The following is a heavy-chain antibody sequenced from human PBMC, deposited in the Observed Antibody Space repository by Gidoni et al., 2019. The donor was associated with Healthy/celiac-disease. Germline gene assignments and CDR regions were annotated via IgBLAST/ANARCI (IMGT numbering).Heavy chain of an antibody. V-gene: IGHV3-21*01. CDR3: ARDYGAAFDI. D-gene: IGHD4-17*01. CDR1: GFTFSSYS. Sequence: EVQLVESGGGLVKPGGSLRLSCAASGFTFSSYSMNWVRQAPGKGREWVSSISIRSSYIYYADSVKGRFTISRDNSKNSLYLQMNSLRAEDTAVYYCARDYGAAFDIWGQGTMVTVSS. CDR2: ISIRSSYI. J-gene: IGHJ3*02.